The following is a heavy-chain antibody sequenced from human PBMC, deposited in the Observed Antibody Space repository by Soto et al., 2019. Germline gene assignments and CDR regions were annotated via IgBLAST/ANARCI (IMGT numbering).Heavy chain of an antibody. V-gene: IGHV4-30-4*01. Sequence: SETLSLTCTVSGGSISSGDYYWSWIRQPPGKGLEWIGYIYYSGSTYYNPSLKSRVTISVDTSKNQFSLKLSSVTAADTAVYYCARGRGSGSYDRGVGYYYYGMDVWGQGTTVTVSS. D-gene: IGHD3-10*01. CDR3: ARGRGSGSYDRGVGYYYYGMDV. CDR2: IYYSGST. CDR1: GGSISSGDYY. J-gene: IGHJ6*02.